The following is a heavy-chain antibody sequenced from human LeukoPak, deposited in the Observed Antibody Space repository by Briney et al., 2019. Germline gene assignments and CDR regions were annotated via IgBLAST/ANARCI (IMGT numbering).Heavy chain of an antibody. CDR3: ARGLTPDAFDL. V-gene: IGHV3-21*01. CDR2: ISSSSNYI. J-gene: IGHJ3*01. CDR1: GFTFSSYN. Sequence: AGGSLRLSCAASGFTFSSYNMNWARQAPGKGLEWVSSISSSSNYIYYADSVKGRFTISRDNAKNSLYLQMNSLGADDTALYYCARGLTPDAFDLWGQGTMVTVSS.